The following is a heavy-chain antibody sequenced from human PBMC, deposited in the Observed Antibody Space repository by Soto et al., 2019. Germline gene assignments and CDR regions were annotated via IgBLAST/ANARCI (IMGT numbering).Heavy chain of an antibody. CDR2: ISSSSNYI. V-gene: IGHV3-21*01. CDR1: GFTFSSYS. CDR3: ARDSRADMTTINDY. J-gene: IGHJ4*02. Sequence: EVQLVESGGGLVKPGGSLRLSCAASGFTFSSYSMNWVRQAPGKGLEWVSSISSSSNYIYYADSVKGRFIISRDNAKNSLYLQMNSLRDEDTAVYYCARDSRADMTTINDYWGQGPLVTVSS. D-gene: IGHD4-4*01.